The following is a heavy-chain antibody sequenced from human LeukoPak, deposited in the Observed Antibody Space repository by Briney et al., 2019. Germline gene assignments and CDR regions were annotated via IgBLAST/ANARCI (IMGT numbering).Heavy chain of an antibody. CDR1: GFTVSSNY. CDR2: IYSGGSI. J-gene: IGHJ6*02. D-gene: IGHD5-12*01. Sequence: GGSLRLSCAASGFTVSSNYMSWVRQAPGKGLEWVSVIYSGGSIYYADSVKGRFTISRHNSKNTVYLQMNSLRTEDTAVYYCARGWSGGYLNGMDVWGQGTTVTVSS. CDR3: ARGWSGGYLNGMDV. V-gene: IGHV3-53*04.